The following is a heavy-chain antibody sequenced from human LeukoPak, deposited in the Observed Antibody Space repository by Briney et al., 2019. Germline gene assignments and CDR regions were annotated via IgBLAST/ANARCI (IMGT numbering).Heavy chain of an antibody. V-gene: IGHV4-34*01. CDR1: GGSISGYY. CDR3: ARDTGVGSGVPKFDY. CDR2: INHSGST. Sequence: SETLSLTCAVYGGSISGYYWSWIRQPPGKGLEWIGEINHSGSTNYNPSLKSRVTISVDTSKNQFSLKLSSVTAADTAVYYCARDTGVGSGVPKFDYWGQGTLVTVSS. J-gene: IGHJ4*02. D-gene: IGHD1-26*01.